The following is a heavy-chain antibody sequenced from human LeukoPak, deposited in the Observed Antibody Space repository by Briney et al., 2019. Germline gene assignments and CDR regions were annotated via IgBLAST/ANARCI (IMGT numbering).Heavy chain of an antibody. Sequence: GASVKVSCKASGYTFTSYYMHWVRQAPGQGLEWMGIINPSGGSTSYAQKFQGRVTMTRDMSTSTVYMELSSLRSEDTAVYYCARAPTYYDILTGYADKGSLDYWGQGTLVTVSS. D-gene: IGHD3-9*01. CDR3: ARAPTYYDILTGYADKGSLDY. J-gene: IGHJ4*02. CDR1: GYTFTSYY. CDR2: INPSGGST. V-gene: IGHV1-46*01.